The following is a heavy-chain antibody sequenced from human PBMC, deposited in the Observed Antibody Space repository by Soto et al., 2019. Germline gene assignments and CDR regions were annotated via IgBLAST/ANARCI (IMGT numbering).Heavy chain of an antibody. J-gene: IGHJ6*02. Sequence: QVQLVESGGVVVQPGGSLRLSCTTSGFTFNTYCMYWVRQAPGKGLEWVAIIWYDGSNKYYGDSVKGRSTISRDNSKNTLYLQMNSLRAEDTALYYCARGDCTGAYCYSWPFNYGVDVWGQGTTVTVSS. CDR2: IWYDGSNK. CDR3: ARGDCTGAYCYSWPFNYGVDV. V-gene: IGHV3-33*08. CDR1: GFTFNTYC. D-gene: IGHD2-15*01.